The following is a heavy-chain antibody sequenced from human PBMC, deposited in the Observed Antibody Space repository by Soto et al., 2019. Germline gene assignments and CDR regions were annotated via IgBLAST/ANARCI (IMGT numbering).Heavy chain of an antibody. Sequence: QVQLQESGPGLVKPSQTVSLTCTVSGASINSGGYYWSWIRQLPGKGLEWIGYIYFSGSTYYNPSLESRVNISLDTSQNQFSLNLNSVTAADKAIYYCATGDAWKVLLAYWGQGTLVTVSS. J-gene: IGHJ4*02. CDR3: ATGDAWKVLLAY. V-gene: IGHV4-31*03. CDR2: IYFSGST. CDR1: GASINSGGYY. D-gene: IGHD4-17*01.